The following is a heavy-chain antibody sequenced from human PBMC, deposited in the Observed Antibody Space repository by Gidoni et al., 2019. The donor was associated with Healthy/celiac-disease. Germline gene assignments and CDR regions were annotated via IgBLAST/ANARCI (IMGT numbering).Heavy chain of an antibody. V-gene: IGHV4-61*02. CDR2: IYTSGST. Sequence: QVQLQESGPGLVKPSQTLSLTCTVSGGSISSGSYYWSWIRQPAGKGLEWIGRIYTSGSTNYNPSLKSRVTISVDTSKNQFSLKLSSVTAADTAVYYCAREIYGGYSYGYDFDYWGQGTLVTVSS. CDR3: AREIYGGYSYGYDFDY. J-gene: IGHJ4*02. D-gene: IGHD5-18*01. CDR1: GGSISSGSYY.